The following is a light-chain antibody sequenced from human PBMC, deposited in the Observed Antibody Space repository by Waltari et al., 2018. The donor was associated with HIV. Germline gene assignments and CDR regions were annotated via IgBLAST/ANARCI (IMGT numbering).Light chain of an antibody. CDR1: SDLRDYKS. J-gene: IGLJ3*02. CDR3: TSYISSASPE. CDR2: EVN. V-gene: IGLV2-14*01. Sequence: QSALTQPASVSGSPGQSITLSCTGTSDLRDYKSVSWYQHHPGKAPKVIIYEVNNRPSGVSSRFSGSISGNTASLTISGLQAEDEADYFCTSYISSASPEFGGGTKVTVL.